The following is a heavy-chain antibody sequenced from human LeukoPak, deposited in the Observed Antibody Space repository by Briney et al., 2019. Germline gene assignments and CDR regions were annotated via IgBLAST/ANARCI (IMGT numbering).Heavy chain of an antibody. D-gene: IGHD4-17*01. CDR3: ARVGHGDSYFFDY. CDR2: INPNSGGT. Sequence: ASVKVSFKASRYTFTGYYMHWVRQAPGQGLEWMGWINPNSGGTSYAQQFQGRVTMTRDTSISTAYMELSRLRSDDTAVYYCARVGHGDSYFFDYWGQGTLVTVSS. CDR1: RYTFTGYY. V-gene: IGHV1-2*02. J-gene: IGHJ4*02.